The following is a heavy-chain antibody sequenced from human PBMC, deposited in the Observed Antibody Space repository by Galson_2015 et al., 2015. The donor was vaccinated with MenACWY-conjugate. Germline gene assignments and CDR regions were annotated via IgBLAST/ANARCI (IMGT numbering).Heavy chain of an antibody. CDR3: ARDHILTGHILDY. CDR2: IRSSGGKT. D-gene: IGHD3-9*01. J-gene: IGHJ4*02. Sequence: GLEWVSAIRSSGGKTYYADSVKGRFTISRDNSENTLYLQMNSLRAEDTAVYYCARDHILTGHILDYWGQGNLVTVSS. V-gene: IGHV3-23*01.